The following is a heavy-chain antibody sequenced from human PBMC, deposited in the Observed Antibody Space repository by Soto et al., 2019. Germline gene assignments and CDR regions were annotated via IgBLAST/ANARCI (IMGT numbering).Heavy chain of an antibody. D-gene: IGHD2-15*01. CDR2: IYYSGST. CDR3: ARHCSGGSCYSLGDGFDI. CDR1: GGCISSSSYY. Sequence: QLQLQESGPGLVKPSETLSLTCTVSGGCISSSSYYWGWIRQPPGKGLEWIGSIYYSGSTYYNPSLKSRVTISVDTSKNQFSLKLSSVTAADTAVYYCARHCSGGSCYSLGDGFDIWGQGTMVTVSS. V-gene: IGHV4-39*01. J-gene: IGHJ3*02.